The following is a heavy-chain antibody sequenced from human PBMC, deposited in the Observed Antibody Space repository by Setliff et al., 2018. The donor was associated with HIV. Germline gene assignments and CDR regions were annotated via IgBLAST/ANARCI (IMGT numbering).Heavy chain of an antibody. CDR2: IFYSGST. J-gene: IGHJ5*02. D-gene: IGHD3-9*01. Sequence: SETLSLTCTVSGGSISSDSYYWGWIRQPPGKGLEWSGSIFYSGSTDYNPSLKSRVTISVDTSKNQFSLKLSSVTAADTAVYYCARSGVFSTDWFDPWGQGTLVTVSS. CDR3: ARSGVFSTDWFDP. CDR1: GGSISSDSYY. V-gene: IGHV4-39*01.